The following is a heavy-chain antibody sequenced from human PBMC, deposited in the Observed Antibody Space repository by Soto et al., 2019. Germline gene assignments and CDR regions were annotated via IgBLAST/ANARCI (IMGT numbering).Heavy chain of an antibody. V-gene: IGHV1-18*01. CDR3: ARSPGYSASWGYFYYGLKI. J-gene: IGHJ6*02. CDR2: INTYHGNT. CDR1: GYTFTNYG. D-gene: IGHD6-13*01. Sequence: QVQLVQSGAELKKPGASVKVSCKASGYTFTNYGISWVRQAPGPGLEWMGWINTYHGNTKYAQKRQGRVTMTKDTSTSTAYMELTSLRSDDTAVYYCARSPGYSASWGYFYYGLKIWGQGTTVIVSS.